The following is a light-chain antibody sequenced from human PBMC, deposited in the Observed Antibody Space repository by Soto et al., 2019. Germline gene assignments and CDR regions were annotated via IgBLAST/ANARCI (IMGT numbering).Light chain of an antibody. CDR1: QGIRNN. CDR3: QKYNSAPFT. V-gene: IGKV1-27*01. Sequence: DIQLTQSPSSLSASVGDRVTITCRASQGIRNNLAWYQQEPGKVPKLLIYAASTLQSGVPSRFSASGSGTDFTLTISSLQPEDVATYYCQKYNSAPFTFGPGTKVDLK. J-gene: IGKJ3*01. CDR2: AAS.